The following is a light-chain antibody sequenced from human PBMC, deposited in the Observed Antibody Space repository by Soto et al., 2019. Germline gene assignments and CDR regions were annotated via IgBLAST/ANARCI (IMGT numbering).Light chain of an antibody. CDR1: SSDVGAYNY. CDR3: SSYTSSRTLV. Sequence: QSVLTPAASVSGTAGRTISISCTRTSSDVGAYNYVSWYQQHPGKAPKLMIYEVSNRPSGVSHRFSGSKSDNTASLTISGLQTDDEADYYCSSYTSSRTLVFGTGTKVTVL. CDR2: EVS. J-gene: IGLJ1*01. V-gene: IGLV2-14*01.